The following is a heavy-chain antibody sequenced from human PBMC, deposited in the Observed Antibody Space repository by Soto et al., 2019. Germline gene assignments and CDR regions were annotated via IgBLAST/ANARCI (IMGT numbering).Heavy chain of an antibody. V-gene: IGHV4-31*03. CDR1: GGSISSGGYY. J-gene: IGHJ4*02. D-gene: IGHD3-22*01. CDR3: ARTRKYDSTKYYFDY. Sequence: SETLSLTCTVSGGSISSGGYYWSWIRQHPGKGLEWIGYIYYSGSTYYNPSLKSRVTISVDTSKNQFSLKLSSVTAADTAVYYCARTRKYDSTKYYFDYWAPGTLLTVSS. CDR2: IYYSGST.